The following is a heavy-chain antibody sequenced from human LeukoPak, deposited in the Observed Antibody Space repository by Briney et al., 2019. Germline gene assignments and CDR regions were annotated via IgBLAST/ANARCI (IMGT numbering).Heavy chain of an antibody. CDR3: ARAPPTAMSHPAAFDI. CDR2: IYYSGST. J-gene: IGHJ3*02. CDR1: GGSLTYYY. Sequence: SETLSLTCTVSGGSLTYYYWTWIRQSPGRRPEWIGYIYYSGSTNYNPSLESRVAFSVDTSKNQVSLKLSSVTAADTAVYYCARAPPTAMSHPAAFDIWGRGTMVTVSS. V-gene: IGHV4-59*01. D-gene: IGHD5-18*01.